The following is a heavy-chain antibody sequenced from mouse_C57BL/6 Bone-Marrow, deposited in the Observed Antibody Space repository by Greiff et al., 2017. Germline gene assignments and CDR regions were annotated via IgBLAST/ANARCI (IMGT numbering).Heavy chain of an antibody. J-gene: IGHJ1*03. CDR2: IRSKSNNYAT. CDR3: VRDYYGSSYEWYFDV. Sequence: EVHLVESGGGLVQPKGSLKLSCAASGFSFNTYAMNWVRQAPGKGLEWVARIRSKSNNYATYYADSVKDRFTISRDDSESMLYLQMNNLKTEDTAMYDCVRDYYGSSYEWYFDVWGTGTTVTVSA. D-gene: IGHD1-1*01. V-gene: IGHV10-1*01. CDR1: GFSFNTYA.